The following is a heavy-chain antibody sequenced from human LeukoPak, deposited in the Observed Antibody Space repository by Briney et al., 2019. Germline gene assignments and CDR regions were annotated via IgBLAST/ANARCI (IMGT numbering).Heavy chain of an antibody. D-gene: IGHD1-26*01. CDR1: GYTFISYG. CDR3: ARGEVGGSYGIAFDY. Sequence: GASVKVSCKASGYTFISYGISRVRQAPGQGLEWMGWISAYNGNTNYAQKFQGRVTMTTDTSTSTAYMELRSLRSDDTAVYYCARGEVGGSYGIAFDYWGQGTLVTVSS. CDR2: ISAYNGNT. J-gene: IGHJ4*02. V-gene: IGHV1-18*01.